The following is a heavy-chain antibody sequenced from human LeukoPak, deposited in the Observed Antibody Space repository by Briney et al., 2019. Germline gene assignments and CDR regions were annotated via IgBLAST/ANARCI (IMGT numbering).Heavy chain of an antibody. CDR3: ARVADIVVVPAAQCLDY. Sequence: GGSLRLSCAASGFTFSDYYMSWIRQAPGKGLEWVSYISSSGSVIYYADSVKGRFTISRDNAKNSLYLQMNSLRAEDTAVYYCARVADIVVVPAAQCLDYWGQGTLVTVSS. CDR1: GFTFSDYY. J-gene: IGHJ4*02. D-gene: IGHD2-2*01. V-gene: IGHV3-11*04. CDR2: ISSSGSVI.